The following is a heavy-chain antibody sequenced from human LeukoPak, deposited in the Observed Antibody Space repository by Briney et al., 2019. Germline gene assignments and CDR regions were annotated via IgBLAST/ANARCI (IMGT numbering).Heavy chain of an antibody. CDR3: AKLTYSSSSGYYFDY. D-gene: IGHD6-6*01. Sequence: GGSLRLSCAASGFTFSSYAMSWVRQAPGKGLEWVSTISGSGGTTYYADSVKGRFTISRDNSKSTLYLQMNSLRAEDTAVYYCAKLTYSSSSGYYFDYWGQGTLVTVSS. CDR1: GFTFSSYA. V-gene: IGHV3-23*01. CDR2: ISGSGGTT. J-gene: IGHJ4*02.